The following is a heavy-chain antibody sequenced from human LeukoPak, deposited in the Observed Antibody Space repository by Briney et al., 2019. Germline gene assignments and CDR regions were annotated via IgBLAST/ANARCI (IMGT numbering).Heavy chain of an antibody. D-gene: IGHD3-10*01. CDR3: ARGGDSLHY. V-gene: IGHV3-66*01. CDR2: VYSGGST. J-gene: IGHJ4*02. CDR1: GFTVSSNF. Sequence: GGSLRLSCAASGFTVSSNFMTWVRQAPGKGLEWVSVVYSGGSTYYADSVKDRFTISRDNSKNMLYLQMNSLRAEDTAAYYCARGGDSLHYWGQGTLVTVSS.